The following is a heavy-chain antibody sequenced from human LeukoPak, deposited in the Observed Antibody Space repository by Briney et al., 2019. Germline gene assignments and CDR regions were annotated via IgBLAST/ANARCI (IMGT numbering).Heavy chain of an antibody. D-gene: IGHD5-12*01. CDR3: ARSGLSYRGYDHKVFDY. V-gene: IGHV1-46*01. CDR1: GYTFTSYY. Sequence: GASVKVSCKASGYTFTSYYMHWVRQAPGQGLEWMGIINPSGGSTSYAQKFQGRVTMTRDTSTSTVYMELSSLRSEDTAVYYCARSGLSYRGYDHKVFDYWGQGTLVTVSS. J-gene: IGHJ4*02. CDR2: INPSGGST.